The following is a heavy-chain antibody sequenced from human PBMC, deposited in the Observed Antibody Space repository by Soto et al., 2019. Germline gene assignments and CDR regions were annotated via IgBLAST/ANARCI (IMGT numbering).Heavy chain of an antibody. D-gene: IGHD2-2*01. CDR2: VNSISTYI. CDR1: GFTFKTYS. CDR3: ARGPGAPGALPGGALNI. Sequence: EVQLVESGGGLVKPGGSLRLSCAVSGFTFKTYSMHWVRQAPGKGLEWVSFVNSISTYIAYADSVRGRFTISRDNAKDLLLLHMDSLGAEDTGVYFLARGPGAPGALPGGALNIWGQGTVVTVSS. V-gene: IGHV3-21*01. J-gene: IGHJ3*02.